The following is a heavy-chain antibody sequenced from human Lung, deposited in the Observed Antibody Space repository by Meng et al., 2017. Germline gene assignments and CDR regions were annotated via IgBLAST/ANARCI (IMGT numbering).Heavy chain of an antibody. V-gene: IGHV4-4*02. CDR1: EASIDMCNW. CDR3: ARRGLWLDPQNFDY. Sequence: AQLAGPGPGWLKPLGTLSPPLACCEASIDMCNWWVWVGQPPGKGLEWIGEIYHSGSTNYNPPLQSRVTISVYKSKNQFSLKLSSVTAADTAVYYCARRGLWLDPQNFDYWGQGTLVTVSS. CDR2: IYHSGST. J-gene: IGHJ4*02. D-gene: IGHD6-19*01.